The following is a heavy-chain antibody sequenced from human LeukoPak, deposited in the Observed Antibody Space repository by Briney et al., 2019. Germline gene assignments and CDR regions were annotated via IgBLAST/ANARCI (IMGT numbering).Heavy chain of an antibody. CDR2: INPSGGST. CDR3: ARDPSVDTAMAPDNWFDP. D-gene: IGHD5-18*01. J-gene: IGHJ5*02. V-gene: IGHV1-46*01. CDR1: GYTFTSYY. Sequence: ASVKVSCKASGYTFTSYYMHWVRQAPGQGLEWMGIINPSGGSTSYAQKFQGRVTMTRDTSTSTVYMELSSLRSEDTAVYYCARDPSVDTAMAPDNWFDPWGQGTLVTVSS.